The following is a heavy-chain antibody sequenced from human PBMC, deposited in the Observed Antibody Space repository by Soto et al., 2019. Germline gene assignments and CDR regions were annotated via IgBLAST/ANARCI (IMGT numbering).Heavy chain of an antibody. CDR1: GFSLSNARMG. CDR2: IFSNDEK. J-gene: IGHJ4*02. CDR3: ARIDKQQLAIGY. D-gene: IGHD6-13*01. V-gene: IGHV2-26*01. Sequence: QVTLKESGPVLVKPTETLTLTCTVSGFSLSNARMGVSWIRQPPGKALEWLAHIFSNDEKSYSTSLKIRPTISKDTSKSQVVLTMTNMDPVATATYYCARIDKQQLAIGYLGQGTLVTVSS.